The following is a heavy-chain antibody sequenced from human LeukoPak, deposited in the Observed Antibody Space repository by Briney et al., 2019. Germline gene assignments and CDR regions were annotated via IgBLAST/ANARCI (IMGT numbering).Heavy chain of an antibody. Sequence: ASVKVSCKASGYTFTSYGISWVRQAPGQGLEWMGWISAYNGNTNYAQKLQGRVTMTTDTSTSTAYMELRSLRSDDTAVYYCARAGYCSSTSCYIDYYYYMDVWGKGTTVTVSS. CDR1: GYTFTSYG. J-gene: IGHJ6*03. D-gene: IGHD2-2*02. V-gene: IGHV1-18*01. CDR2: ISAYNGNT. CDR3: ARAGYCSSTSCYIDYYYYMDV.